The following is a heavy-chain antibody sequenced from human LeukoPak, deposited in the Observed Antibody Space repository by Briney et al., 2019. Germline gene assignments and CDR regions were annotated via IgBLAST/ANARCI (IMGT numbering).Heavy chain of an antibody. J-gene: IGHJ4*02. CDR2: IYYSGST. V-gene: IGHV4-59*12. CDR3: ARGYGNYAYFDY. CDR1: GGSISSYY. D-gene: IGHD4-17*01. Sequence: PSETLSLTCTVSGGSISSYYWSWIRQPPGKGLEWIGYIYYSGSTNYNPSLKSRVTISIDTSKNQFSLRLSSVTAADTAVHYCARGYGNYAYFDYWGQGTLVTVSS.